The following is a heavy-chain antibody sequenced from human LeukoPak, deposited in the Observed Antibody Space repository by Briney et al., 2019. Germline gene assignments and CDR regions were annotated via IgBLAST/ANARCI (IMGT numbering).Heavy chain of an antibody. CDR1: GGTFSSYA. V-gene: IGHV1-69*04. J-gene: IGHJ6*02. Sequence: GSSVKVSCKASGGTFSSYAISWVRQAPGQGLEWMGRIIPILGIANYAQKFQGRVTITADKSTSTVYMELSSLRSEDTAVYYCARRPRGAIAAAGTDHHLPGWGYYYYGMDVWGQGTTVTVSS. CDR3: ARRPRGAIAAAGTDHHLPGWGYYYYGMDV. CDR2: IIPILGIA. D-gene: IGHD6-13*01.